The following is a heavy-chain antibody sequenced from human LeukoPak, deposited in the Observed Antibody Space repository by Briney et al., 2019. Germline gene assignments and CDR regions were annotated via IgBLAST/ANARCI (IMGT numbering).Heavy chain of an antibody. Sequence: PGGSLRLSCAASGFTFSSYAMSWVRQAPGKGLEWVSAISGSGGSTYYADSVKGRFTISRDNSKNTLYLQMNSLRAEDTAVYYCAKDLAGYCSGSSCYGIDYWGQGTLVTVSS. CDR3: AKDLAGYCSGSSCYGIDY. CDR1: GFTFSSYA. D-gene: IGHD2-15*01. J-gene: IGHJ4*02. V-gene: IGHV3-23*01. CDR2: ISGSGGST.